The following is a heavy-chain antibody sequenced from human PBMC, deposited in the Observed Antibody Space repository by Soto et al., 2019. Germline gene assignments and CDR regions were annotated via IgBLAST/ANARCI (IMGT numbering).Heavy chain of an antibody. D-gene: IGHD5-18*01. J-gene: IGHJ4*02. Sequence: QVQLVQSGAEVKKPGASVKVSCKASGYTFTSYGISWVRQAPGQGLDWMGWISAYNGNTNHAQKLQGRVTMTTDTSTSTAYMKLRRPRSTDTAVYYCARDTPNAYTAMVPTLDYWGQGTLVTVSS. CDR2: ISAYNGNT. CDR3: ARDTPNAYTAMVPTLDY. V-gene: IGHV1-18*01. CDR1: GYTFTSYG.